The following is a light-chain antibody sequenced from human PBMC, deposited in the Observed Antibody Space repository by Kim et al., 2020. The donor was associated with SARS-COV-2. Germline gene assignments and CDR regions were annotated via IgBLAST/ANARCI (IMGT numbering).Light chain of an antibody. CDR2: LAS. CDR1: QTISTW. J-gene: IGKJ2*01. Sequence: DIQMTQSPSTLSASVGDRVTITCRASQTISTWLAWYQQKPVKAPNLLIYLASTLETGVPSRFIGSGSGTEFTLTIDSLQPDDFATYFCQHYSRFPYTFGQGTKVDIK. V-gene: IGKV1-5*03. CDR3: QHYSRFPYT.